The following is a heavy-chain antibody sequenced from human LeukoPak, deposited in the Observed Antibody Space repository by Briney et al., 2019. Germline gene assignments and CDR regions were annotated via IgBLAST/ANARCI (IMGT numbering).Heavy chain of an antibody. Sequence: GGSLRLSCAASGFTFSSYAISWVRQAPGQGLEWMGGIIPIFGTANYAQKFQGRVTITADKSTSTAYMELSSLRSEDTAVYYCARDLRMNSWSTYYFDYWGQGTLVTVSS. CDR3: ARDLRMNSWSTYYFDY. D-gene: IGHD6-13*01. V-gene: IGHV1-69*06. CDR2: IIPIFGTA. J-gene: IGHJ4*02. CDR1: GFTFSSYA.